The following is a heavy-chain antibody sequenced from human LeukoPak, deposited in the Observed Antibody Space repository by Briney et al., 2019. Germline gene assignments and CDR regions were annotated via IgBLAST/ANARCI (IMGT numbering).Heavy chain of an antibody. CDR2: INPNSGGT. Sequence: ASVKVSCKASGYTFTRYYMHWVRQAPGQGLEWMGWINPNSGGTNYAQKFQGRVTMTRDTSISTAYMELSRLRSDDTAVYYCARASLPPRFYFDYWGQGTLVTVSS. V-gene: IGHV1-2*02. J-gene: IGHJ4*02. CDR1: GYTFTRYY. CDR3: ARASLPPRFYFDY.